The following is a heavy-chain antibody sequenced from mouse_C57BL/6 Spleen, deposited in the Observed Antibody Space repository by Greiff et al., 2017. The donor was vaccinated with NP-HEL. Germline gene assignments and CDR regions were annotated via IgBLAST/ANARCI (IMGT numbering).Heavy chain of an antibody. CDR3: TRTLTVVEGAWFAY. V-gene: IGHV1-5*01. CDR1: GYTFTSYW. Sequence: EVQLQESGTVLARPGASVKMSCKTSGYTFTSYWMHWVKQRPGQGLEWIGAIYPGNSDTSYNQKFKGKAKLTAVTSASTAYMELSSLTNEDAAVYYCTRTLTVVEGAWFAYWGQGTLVTVSA. J-gene: IGHJ3*01. D-gene: IGHD1-1*01. CDR2: IYPGNSDT.